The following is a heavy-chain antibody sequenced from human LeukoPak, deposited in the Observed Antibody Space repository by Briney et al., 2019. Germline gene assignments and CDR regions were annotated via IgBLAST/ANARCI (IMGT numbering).Heavy chain of an antibody. V-gene: IGHV1-2*06. Sequence: ASVKVSCKASGYTFTGYYMHWVRQAPGQGLEWMGRINPNSGDTNYAQKFQGRVTITRNTSISTAYMELSSLRSEDTAVYYCARYSSGWYGGYYYYYYMDVWGKGTTVTVSS. CDR2: INPNSGDT. J-gene: IGHJ6*03. D-gene: IGHD6-19*01. CDR3: ARYSSGWYGGYYYYYYMDV. CDR1: GYTFTGYY.